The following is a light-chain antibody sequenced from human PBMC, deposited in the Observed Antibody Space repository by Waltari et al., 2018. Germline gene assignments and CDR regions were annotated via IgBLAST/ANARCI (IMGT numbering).Light chain of an antibody. CDR2: EVN. J-gene: IGLJ1*01. V-gene: IGLV2-23*02. CDR3: CSYAGDRNLYV. Sequence: QSALTQPASASGSPGQSITFSCTGTSRDVGSYNLVSWFQQNPGKAPQHIIYEVNTRPPGVSPRFSGSKSGNTASLTISGLLAEDEADYYCCSYAGDRNLYVFGSGTKVTVL. CDR1: SRDVGSYNL.